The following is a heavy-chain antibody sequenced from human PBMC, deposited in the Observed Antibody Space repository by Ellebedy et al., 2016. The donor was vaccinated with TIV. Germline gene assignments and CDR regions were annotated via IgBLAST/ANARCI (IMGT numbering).Heavy chain of an antibody. V-gene: IGHV3-48*01. D-gene: IGHD6-13*01. Sequence: GESLKISXSASGFTFSDYSMLWVRQAPGKGLEWISYISSYSSTIYYAESMKGRFTISRENAKNSLYLQMNSLRAEDTAVYYCAREKPAAGRDYFHYYGMDVWGQGTTVTVSS. CDR2: ISSYSSTI. J-gene: IGHJ6*02. CDR3: AREKPAAGRDYFHYYGMDV. CDR1: GFTFSDYS.